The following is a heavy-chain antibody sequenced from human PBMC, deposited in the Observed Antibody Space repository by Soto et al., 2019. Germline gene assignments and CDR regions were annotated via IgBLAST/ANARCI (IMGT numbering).Heavy chain of an antibody. V-gene: IGHV1-18*01. J-gene: IGHJ3*02. D-gene: IGHD2-8*01. Sequence: ASVKVSCKASGYTVTSYGISWVRQAPGQGLEWMGWISADNGNTNYAQKLQGRDTMTTDTSTSTAYMELRSLRSDDTAVYYCARDRLVLMVYATHDFDIWGQGTMVTVSS. CDR2: ISADNGNT. CDR1: GYTVTSYG. CDR3: ARDRLVLMVYATHDFDI.